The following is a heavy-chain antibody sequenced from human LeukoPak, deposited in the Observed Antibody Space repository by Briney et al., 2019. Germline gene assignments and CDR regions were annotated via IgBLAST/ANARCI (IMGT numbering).Heavy chain of an antibody. Sequence: PSETLSLTCTVSGGSISSYYWSWIRQPPGKGLEWIGYIYYSGSTNYNPSLKSRVTISVDTSKNQFSLKLSSVTAADTAVYYCARLRYCSSTSCPWGQGTLVTVSS. CDR3: ARLRYCSSTSCP. CDR1: GGSISSYY. J-gene: IGHJ5*02. CDR2: IYYSGST. V-gene: IGHV4-59*12. D-gene: IGHD2-2*01.